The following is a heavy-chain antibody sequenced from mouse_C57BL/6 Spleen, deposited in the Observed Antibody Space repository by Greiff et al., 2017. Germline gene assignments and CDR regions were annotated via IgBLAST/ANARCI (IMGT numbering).Heavy chain of an antibody. J-gene: IGHJ1*03. V-gene: IGHV1-69*01. CDR1: GYTFTSYW. Sequence: VKQSCKASGYTFTSYWMHWVKQRPGQGLEWIGEIDPSDSYTNYNQKFKGKSTLTVDKSSSTAYMQLSSLTSEDSAVYYCAREGYDYDGRGYFDVWGTGTTVTVSS. D-gene: IGHD2-4*01. CDR2: IDPSDSYT. CDR3: AREGYDYDGRGYFDV.